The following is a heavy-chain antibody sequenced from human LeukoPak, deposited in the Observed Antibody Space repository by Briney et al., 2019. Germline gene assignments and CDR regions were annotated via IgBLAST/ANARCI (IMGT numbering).Heavy chain of an antibody. CDR3: ARDMNCTNGVCFGPFDP. Sequence: SETLSLTCTVSGGSISSYYWSWIRQPAGKGLEWIGRIYISGSGSTNYNPSLKSRVTMSVDKSKNQFSLKLSSVTAADTAVYYCARDMNCTNGVCFGPFDPWGQGTLVTVSS. CDR1: GGSISSYY. D-gene: IGHD2-8*01. V-gene: IGHV4-4*07. CDR2: IYISGSGST. J-gene: IGHJ5*02.